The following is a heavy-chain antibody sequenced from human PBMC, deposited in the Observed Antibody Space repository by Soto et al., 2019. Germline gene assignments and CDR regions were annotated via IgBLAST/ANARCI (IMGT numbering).Heavy chain of an antibody. CDR2: IILIFGTG. D-gene: IGHD3-22*01. CDR3: ARDLRHYDSSGYYWYFDY. J-gene: IGHJ4*02. CDR1: GCTFSSYA. Sequence: VQLVQSGAEVKKPGPSVKVSCKASGCTFSSYAISWVRQAPGQGLEWMGGIILIFGTGNYAQKFQGRVTITADESTGTAYMELSSRRSEDTAVYYGARDLRHYDSSGYYWYFDYWGQGTLVTVSS. V-gene: IGHV1-69*01.